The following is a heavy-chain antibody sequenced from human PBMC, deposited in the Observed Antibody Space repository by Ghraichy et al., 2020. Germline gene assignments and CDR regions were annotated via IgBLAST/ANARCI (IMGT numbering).Heavy chain of an antibody. CDR1: GYTFTSYY. J-gene: IGHJ4*02. Sequence: ASVKVSCKASGYTFTSYYIHWVRQAPGQGLEWMGIINPSGGSTTYAQKFQGRVTMTRDTSTSTVYMELSSLRSDDTAVYFCARSKATSGFYGHFDYWGQGTLVTVSS. V-gene: IGHV1-46*01. CDR3: ARSKATSGFYGHFDY. D-gene: IGHD3-22*01. CDR2: INPSGGST.